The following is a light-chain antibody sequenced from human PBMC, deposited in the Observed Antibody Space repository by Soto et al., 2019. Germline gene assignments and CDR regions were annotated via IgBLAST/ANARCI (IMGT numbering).Light chain of an antibody. V-gene: IGKV3-20*01. J-gene: IGKJ2*01. Sequence: EIVLTQSPGTLSLSPGERATLSCRASQSVSSSYLAWYQQKPGQAPRLLIYGASSRATGIPDRFSGSGSGTDFTLTISRLEPEDFAVDYCQQDGSSRVTFGQGTKLEIK. CDR1: QSVSSSY. CDR2: GAS. CDR3: QQDGSSRVT.